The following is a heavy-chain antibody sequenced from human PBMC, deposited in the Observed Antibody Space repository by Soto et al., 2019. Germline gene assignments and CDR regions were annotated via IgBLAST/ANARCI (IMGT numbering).Heavy chain of an antibody. CDR3: ARDLSAYSGYAV. D-gene: IGHD5-12*01. CDR2: ISYSVNT. V-gene: IGHV4-31*03. CDR1: VGSTSSGAYF. Sequence: QVQLQESGPGLVKPSQTLSLTCTVSVGSTSSGAYFWNWIRQHPGKGLEWIGCISYSVNTYYNPSLKSRINISVDTSKSRFSLRLSSVTAADTAVYYCARDLSAYSGYAVWGHGTTVTVSS. J-gene: IGHJ6*02.